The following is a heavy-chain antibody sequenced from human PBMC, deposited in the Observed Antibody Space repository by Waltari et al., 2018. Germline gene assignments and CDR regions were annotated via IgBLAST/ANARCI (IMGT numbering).Heavy chain of an antibody. CDR3: ARELVGAPGYAFDI. V-gene: IGHV3-21*06. CDR2: ISSSSTYI. CDR1: GFTFSSYN. D-gene: IGHD4-17*01. Sequence: EVQLLESGGGLVKPGGSLRLSCAASGFTFSSYNMNWVRQAPGKGLEWVSSISSSSTYIYYADSVKGRFTISRDNAKSSLYLQMNSLRAEDTAVYYCARELVGAPGYAFDIWGQGTMVTVSS. J-gene: IGHJ3*02.